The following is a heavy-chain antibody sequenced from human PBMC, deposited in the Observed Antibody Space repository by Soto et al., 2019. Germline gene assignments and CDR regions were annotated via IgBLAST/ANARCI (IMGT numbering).Heavy chain of an antibody. CDR2: IDPSDSYT. CDR1: GHSFTDYW. J-gene: IGHJ6*02. V-gene: IGHV5-10-1*01. D-gene: IGHD3-16*01. Sequence: SMRISYKASGHSFTDYWISWVIQKPGKGLEWMARIDPSDSYTNYSPSFQGHVTISADKSLNTAFLQWSSLKASDSAMYYCARLSLIGGIEGGGYYGMDVWGQGTTVTVSS. CDR3: ARLSLIGGIEGGGYYGMDV.